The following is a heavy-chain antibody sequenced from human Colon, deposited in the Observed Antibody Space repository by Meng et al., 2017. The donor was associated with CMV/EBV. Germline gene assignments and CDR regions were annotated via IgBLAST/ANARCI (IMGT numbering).Heavy chain of an antibody. CDR3: ARDRLWAFDI. Sequence: QVQLQQSGPRLVKPSXTLTPTCAISGDSVSSDTVAWNWIRQSPSRGLEWLGRTYYRSTWGNDYAISVRSRLTINPDTAKNQFSLHLKSVTPEDTAVYYCARDRLWAFDIWGQGTMVTVSS. J-gene: IGHJ3*02. V-gene: IGHV6-1*01. CDR1: GDSVSSDTVA. D-gene: IGHD3-16*01. CDR2: TYYRSTWGN.